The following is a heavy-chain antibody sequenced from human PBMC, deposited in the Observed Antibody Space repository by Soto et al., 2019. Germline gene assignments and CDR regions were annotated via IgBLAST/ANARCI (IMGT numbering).Heavy chain of an antibody. CDR3: AREMVRGVGSDY. Sequence: QVQLVQSGAEVKKPGASVKVSCKASGYTFPTNGISWVRQAPGQGLEWMGWISTYNGNTKYAQKLQGRVTMTTDTSTSTAYMELRSLRSDDTAVFYCAREMVRGVGSDYWGQGTLVTVSS. CDR1: GYTFPTNG. D-gene: IGHD3-10*01. V-gene: IGHV1-18*01. CDR2: ISTYNGNT. J-gene: IGHJ4*02.